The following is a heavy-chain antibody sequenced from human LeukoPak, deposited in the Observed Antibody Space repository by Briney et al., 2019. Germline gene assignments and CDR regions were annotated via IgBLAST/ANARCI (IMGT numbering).Heavy chain of an antibody. J-gene: IGHJ6*02. CDR1: GGSISSYY. CDR2: IYFTGST. V-gene: IGHV4-4*07. D-gene: IGHD4-4*01. CDR3: ARLTTYWANYYYYGMDV. Sequence: SETLSLTCTVSGGSISSYYWSWIRQPAGKGLEWIGRIYFTGSTNYNPSLKSRVTISVDTSKNQFSLKLSSVTAADTAVYYCARLTTYWANYYYYGMDVWGQGTTVTVSS.